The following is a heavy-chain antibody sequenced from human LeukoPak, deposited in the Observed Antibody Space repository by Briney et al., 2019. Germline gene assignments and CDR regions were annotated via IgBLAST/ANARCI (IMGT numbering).Heavy chain of an antibody. Sequence: SETLSLTCAVYGGSFSGYYWSWIRQPPGKGLEWIGEINHSGSTNYNPSLKSRVTISVDTSKNQFSLKLSSVTAADTAVYYCAGGKVAAGTWGQGTLVTVSS. V-gene: IGHV4-34*01. J-gene: IGHJ5*02. D-gene: IGHD6-13*01. CDR2: INHSGST. CDR3: AGGKVAAGT. CDR1: GGSFSGYY.